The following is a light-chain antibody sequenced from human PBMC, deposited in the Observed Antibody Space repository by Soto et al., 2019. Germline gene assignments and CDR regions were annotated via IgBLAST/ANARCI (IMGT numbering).Light chain of an antibody. CDR3: QQSYSTSWT. CDR2: AAS. J-gene: IGKJ1*01. V-gene: IGKV1-39*01. CDR1: QSISSY. Sequence: DIQMTQSASSLSASVGDRVTITCRASQSISSYLNWYQQKPGKAPKLLIYAASSLQSGVPSRFSGSGSGTDFTLTISSLHPEDFATYYCQQSYSTSWTLGQGTKVDIK.